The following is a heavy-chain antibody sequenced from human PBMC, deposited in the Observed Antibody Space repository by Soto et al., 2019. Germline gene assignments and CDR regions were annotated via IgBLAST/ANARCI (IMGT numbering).Heavy chain of an antibody. D-gene: IGHD2-2*01. V-gene: IGHV3-21*01. Sequence: GSLRLSCAASGFTFSSYSMNWVRQAPGKGLEWVSSISSRSSYIYYADSVKGRFTISRDNAKNTVYLHMNSLRAEDTAVYYCTRATAVSFDYWGQGALVTVSS. CDR3: TRATAVSFDY. J-gene: IGHJ4*02. CDR1: GFTFSSYS. CDR2: ISSRSSYI.